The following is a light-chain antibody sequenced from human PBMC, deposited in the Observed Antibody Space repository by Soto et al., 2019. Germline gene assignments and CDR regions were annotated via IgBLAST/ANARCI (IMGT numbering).Light chain of an antibody. CDR2: AAS. V-gene: IGKV1-39*01. Sequence: DIQMTQSPSSLSASVGDRISITCRASQSVSNYINWYQQRPGKAPKLLIHAASSLQSGVPSRFSGSGSGTDFTLIISSLQPEDFGTYYCQQSYKMPSFGQGTRLEI. CDR3: QQSYKMPS. CDR1: QSVSNY. J-gene: IGKJ5*01.